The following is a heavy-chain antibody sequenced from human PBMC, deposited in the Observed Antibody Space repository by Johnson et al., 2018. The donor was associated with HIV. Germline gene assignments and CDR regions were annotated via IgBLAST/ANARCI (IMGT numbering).Heavy chain of an antibody. Sequence: MMLVESRGGLVQPGGSLRLSCAASGFSFDSHAINWVRQAPGKGLQWVSAISYSGSSTYYADSVKGRFTISRDNSRSTVYLHMINLRADDTALYYCAREISRYYYDYAAFDLWGQGTTVTVSS. D-gene: IGHD3-22*01. J-gene: IGHJ3*01. CDR2: ISYSGSST. V-gene: IGHV3-23*04. CDR1: GFSFDSHA. CDR3: AREISRYYYDYAAFDL.